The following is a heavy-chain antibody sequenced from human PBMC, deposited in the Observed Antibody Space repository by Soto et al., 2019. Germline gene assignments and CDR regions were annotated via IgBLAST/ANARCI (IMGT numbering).Heavy chain of an antibody. CDR2: MNPNNGNA. CDR3: ARRKERSGPSYLDL. V-gene: IGHV1-8*01. CDR1: GYTFSTND. J-gene: IGHJ4*02. Sequence: ASVKVSCKASGYTFSTNDFAWVRQATGQGLEWMGWMNPNNGNAGFAQQFRGRVTMTRNASTTTAYMELSSLRTDDTAVYYCARRKERSGPSYLDLWGQGTLVTVSS.